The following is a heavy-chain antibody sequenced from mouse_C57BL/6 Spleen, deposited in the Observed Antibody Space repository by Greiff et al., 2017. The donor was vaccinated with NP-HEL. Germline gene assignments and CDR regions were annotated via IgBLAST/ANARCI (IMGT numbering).Heavy chain of an antibody. J-gene: IGHJ1*03. CDR3: ASNLGWFFDV. CDR2: IYPGDGDT. CDR1: GYAFSSSW. V-gene: IGHV1-82*01. D-gene: IGHD3-3*01. Sequence: VQLQQSGPELVKPGASVKISCKASGYAFSSSWMNWVKQRPGKGLEWIGRIYPGDGDTNYNGKFKGKATLTADKSSSTAYMQLSSLTSEDSAVYFCASNLGWFFDVWGTGTTVTVSS.